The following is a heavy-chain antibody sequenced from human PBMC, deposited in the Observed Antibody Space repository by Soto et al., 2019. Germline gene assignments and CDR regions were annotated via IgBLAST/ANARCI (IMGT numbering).Heavy chain of an antibody. D-gene: IGHD3-16*01. CDR3: ARGGGGAALADFDY. Sequence: PGGSLRLSCAASGFTFSNHAVHWVRQAPGKGLECISTINTNGGSTYYADSVKGRFTISRDNSKNTLYLQMGSLRADDMAIYYCARGGGGAALADFDYWGQGALVTVSS. V-gene: IGHV3-64*02. J-gene: IGHJ4*02. CDR1: GFTFSNHA. CDR2: INTNGGST.